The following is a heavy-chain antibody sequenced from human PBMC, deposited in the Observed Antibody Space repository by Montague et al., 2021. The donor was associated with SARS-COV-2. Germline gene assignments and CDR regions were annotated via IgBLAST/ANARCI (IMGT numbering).Heavy chain of an antibody. J-gene: IGHJ5*02. CDR1: GFTFSSYE. CDR3: ARLGYGSGGSYFDP. D-gene: IGHD2-15*01. CDR2: ISSNGSTI. V-gene: IGHV3-48*03. Sequence: SLRLSCAASGFTFSSYEMNWVRQAPGKGLEWVSYISSNGSTIYYADSVKGRFTISRDNAKNSLYLQMNRLRAEDTAVYYCARLGYGSGGSYFDPWGQGTLVTVSS.